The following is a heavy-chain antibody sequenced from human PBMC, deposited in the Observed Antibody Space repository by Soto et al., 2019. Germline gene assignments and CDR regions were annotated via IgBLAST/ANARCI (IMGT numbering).Heavy chain of an antibody. CDR2: TYYRSKWYY. CDR1: GDSVSSNSAA. J-gene: IGHJ6*02. V-gene: IGHV6-1*01. Sequence: SQTLSLTCAISGDSVSSNSAAWNWVRQSPSGGLEWLGSTYYRSKWYYGYAVSVKSRITITPDTSKNQFSLQLNSVTPEDTAVYYCARIHSSSSSDMDVWGQGTTVTVSS. CDR3: ARIHSSSSSDMDV. D-gene: IGHD6-6*01.